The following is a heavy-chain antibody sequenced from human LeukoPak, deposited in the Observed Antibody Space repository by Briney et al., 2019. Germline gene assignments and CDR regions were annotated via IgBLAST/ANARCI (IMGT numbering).Heavy chain of an antibody. V-gene: IGHV3-30*18. D-gene: IGHD6-6*01. J-gene: IGHJ4*02. CDR1: GLPFTSYA. CDR2: ISYDGSNK. Sequence: PGGPLSLPCTPSGLPFTSYAINWVGRAPGRGLEWVAVISYDGSNKYYADSVKGRFTISRDNSKNTLYLQMNSLRAEDTAVYYCAKVPYSSSSDYWGQGTLVTVSS. CDR3: AKVPYSSSSDY.